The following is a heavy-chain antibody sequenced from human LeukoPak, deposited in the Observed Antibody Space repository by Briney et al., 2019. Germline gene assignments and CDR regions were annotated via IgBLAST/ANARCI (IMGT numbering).Heavy chain of an antibody. CDR3: ARGPTVTTDY. CDR1: GHTFTGYY. J-gene: IGHJ4*02. V-gene: IGHV1-2*02. Sequence: GASVKVSCKASGHTFTGYYMHWVRQAPGQGLEWMGWINPNTGGTTYAQNFQGRVTMTRDTSISTAYMELSRLKSDDTAVYYCARGPTVTTDYWGQGTLVTVSS. D-gene: IGHD4-17*01. CDR2: INPNTGGT.